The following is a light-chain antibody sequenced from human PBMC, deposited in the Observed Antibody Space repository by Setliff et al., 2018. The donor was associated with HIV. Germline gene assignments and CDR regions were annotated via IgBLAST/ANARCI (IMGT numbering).Light chain of an antibody. V-gene: IGLV2-14*03. CDR3: SSYTGSSTPV. CDR2: DVT. CDR1: SNDVGAYKY. Sequence: SALAQPASVSGSPGQSITVSCTGTSNDVGAYKYVSWYQQHPGKVPKLLIYDVTNRASGVSNRFSGSKSGNTASLTISGLQAEDEADYYCSSYTGSSTPVFGGGTKVTVL. J-gene: IGLJ2*01.